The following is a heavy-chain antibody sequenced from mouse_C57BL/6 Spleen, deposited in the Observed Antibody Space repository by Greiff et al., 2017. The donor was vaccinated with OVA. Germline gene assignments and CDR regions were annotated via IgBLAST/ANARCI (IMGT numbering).Heavy chain of an antibody. CDR3: ARLLRSPYYAMDY. J-gene: IGHJ4*01. V-gene: IGHV1-82*01. Sequence: VQLVESGPELVKPGASVKISCKASGYAFSSSWMNWVKQRPGKGLEWIGRIYPGDGDTNYNGKFKGKATLTADKSSSTAYMQLSSLTSENSAVYFCARLLRSPYYAMDYWGQGTSVTVSS. CDR2: IYPGDGDT. CDR1: GYAFSSSW. D-gene: IGHD2-3*01.